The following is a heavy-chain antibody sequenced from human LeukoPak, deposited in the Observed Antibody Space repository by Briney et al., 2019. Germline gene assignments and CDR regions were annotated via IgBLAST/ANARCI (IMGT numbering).Heavy chain of an antibody. CDR3: AKAEVLYCSSTSCYYYYYMDV. D-gene: IGHD2-2*01. CDR1: GDSISSYF. CDR2: IHYSART. Sequence: SETLSLTCTVSGDSISSYFWSWIRQPPGKGLEWIGYIHYSARTNYSPSLKSRVTISVDTTQDQFSLKLSSVTAADTAVYYCAKAEVLYCSSTSCYYYYYMDVWGKGTTVTVSS. J-gene: IGHJ6*03. V-gene: IGHV4-59*01.